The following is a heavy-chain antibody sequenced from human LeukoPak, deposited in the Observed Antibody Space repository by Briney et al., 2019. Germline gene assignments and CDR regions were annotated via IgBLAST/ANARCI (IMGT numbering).Heavy chain of an antibody. J-gene: IGHJ5*02. CDR1: GYTFTSYA. V-gene: IGHV1-3*01. CDR3: ARDRLGYCSSTSCRYWFDP. Sequence: GASVKVSCKASGYTFTSYAMHWVRQAPGQRLEWMGWINAGNGNTKYSQKFQGRVTITRDTSASTAYMELSSLRSEDTAVYYCARDRLGYCSSTSCRYWFDPWGQGTLVTVSS. D-gene: IGHD2-2*01. CDR2: INAGNGNT.